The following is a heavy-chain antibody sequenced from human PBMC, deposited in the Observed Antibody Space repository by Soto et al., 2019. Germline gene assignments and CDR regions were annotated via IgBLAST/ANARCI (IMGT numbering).Heavy chain of an antibody. CDR2: IIPIFGTA. V-gene: IGHV1-69*13. J-gene: IGHJ4*02. CDR1: GGTFSSYA. Sequence: ASVKVSCKASGGTFSSYATSWVRQAPGQGLEWMGGIIPIFGTANYAQKFQGRVTITADESTSTAYMELSSLRSEDTAVYYCASLYSSGWHAFDYWGQGTLVTVSS. D-gene: IGHD6-19*01. CDR3: ASLYSSGWHAFDY.